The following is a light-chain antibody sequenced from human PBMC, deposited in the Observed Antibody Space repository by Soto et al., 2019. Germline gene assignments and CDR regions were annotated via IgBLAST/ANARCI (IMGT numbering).Light chain of an antibody. Sequence: EIVLTQSPGTLSLSPCESATLSCRASQSVSNNYLAWYQQKPGQAPRLLIYGASNRATGIPDRFSGSGSGTDFTLTISRLEPEDFAVYYCQQYGSSGTFGQGTKVDIK. CDR1: QSVSNNY. J-gene: IGKJ1*01. V-gene: IGKV3-20*01. CDR2: GAS. CDR3: QQYGSSGT.